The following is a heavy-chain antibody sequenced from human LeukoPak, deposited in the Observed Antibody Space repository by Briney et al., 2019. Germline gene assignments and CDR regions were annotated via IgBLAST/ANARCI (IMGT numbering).Heavy chain of an antibody. CDR3: AREGERRLDY. J-gene: IGHJ4*02. CDR2: IYYTGST. CDR1: GGSISTYY. V-gene: IGHV4-59*12. D-gene: IGHD5-24*01. Sequence: SETLSLTCIVSGGSISTYYWNWIRQPPGKGLEWIGYIYYTGSTNYNPSLRSRVTISVDTSKNQFSLKLSSVTAADTAVYYCAREGERRLDYWGQGTLVTVSS.